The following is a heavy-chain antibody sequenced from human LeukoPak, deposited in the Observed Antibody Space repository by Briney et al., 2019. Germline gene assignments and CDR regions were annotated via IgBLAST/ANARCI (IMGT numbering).Heavy chain of an antibody. J-gene: IGHJ4*02. Sequence: SETLSLTCTVSGGSINSYYWSWIRQPPGKGLEWIGYIYYSGSTNYNPSLKSRVTISVDTSKNQFSLRLSSVTAADTAVYYCARVRRFGESDYWGQGTLVTVSS. CDR3: ARVRRFGESDY. CDR2: IYYSGST. D-gene: IGHD3-10*01. CDR1: GGSINSYY. V-gene: IGHV4-59*01.